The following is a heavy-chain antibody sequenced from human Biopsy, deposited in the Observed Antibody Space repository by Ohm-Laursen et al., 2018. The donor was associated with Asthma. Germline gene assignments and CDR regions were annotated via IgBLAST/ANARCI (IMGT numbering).Heavy chain of an antibody. Sequence: GESLRISCKGFGSKFTKYWIGWVRQLPGKGLDWMGIICPEDSNTKYSPSFQGQVTFSADRSINTAYLQWSSLKASDTAMYFCAKTGVADTTVIASPDFFFDSWGQGTLVTVSS. CDR3: AKTGVADTTVIASPDFFFDS. D-gene: IGHD2-21*01. CDR2: ICPEDSNT. V-gene: IGHV5-51*03. CDR1: GSKFTKYW. J-gene: IGHJ4*02.